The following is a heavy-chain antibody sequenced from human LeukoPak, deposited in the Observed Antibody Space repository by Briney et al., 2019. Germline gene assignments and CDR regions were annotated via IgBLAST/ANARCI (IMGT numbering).Heavy chain of an antibody. D-gene: IGHD3-22*01. V-gene: IGHV3-30*02. J-gene: IGHJ4*02. Sequence: PGGSLRLSCAASGFTFSSYGMHWVRQAPGKGLEWVAFIRYDGSNKYYADSVKGRFTISRDNAKNSLYLQMNSLRAEDTAVYYCARDLTYYYDSNLGYWGQGTLVTVSS. CDR3: ARDLTYYYDSNLGY. CDR1: GFTFSSYG. CDR2: IRYDGSNK.